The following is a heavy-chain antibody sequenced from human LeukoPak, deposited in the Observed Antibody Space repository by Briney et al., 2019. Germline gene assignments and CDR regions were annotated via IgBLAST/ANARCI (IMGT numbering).Heavy chain of an antibody. J-gene: IGHJ4*02. Sequence: GGSLRLSCAASGFTFSSYAMSWVRQAPGKGLEWVSAISGSGGSTYYADSVKGRFTISRDNSKNTLYLQMNSLRAEDTAVYYCAKCSSGYSSSWSDYWGQGALVTVSS. CDR3: AKCSSGYSSSWSDY. D-gene: IGHD6-13*01. CDR1: GFTFSSYA. CDR2: ISGSGGST. V-gene: IGHV3-23*01.